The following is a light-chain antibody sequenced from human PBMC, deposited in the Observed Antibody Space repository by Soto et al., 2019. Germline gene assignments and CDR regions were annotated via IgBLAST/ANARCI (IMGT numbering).Light chain of an antibody. V-gene: IGKV1-9*01. Sequence: IQLTQSPSSLSAYIGDRVTITCRASQDIASYLAWYQQKPGNAPKLLIYAASTLHSGVPSRFSGSGSGTDFTLTISSLQPEDFVTYYCQQLNVNLLFGQGTTLEIK. CDR2: AAS. J-gene: IGKJ2*01. CDR3: QQLNVNLL. CDR1: QDIASY.